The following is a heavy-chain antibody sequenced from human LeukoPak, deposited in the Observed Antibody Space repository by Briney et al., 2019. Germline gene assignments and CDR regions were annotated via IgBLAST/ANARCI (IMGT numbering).Heavy chain of an antibody. J-gene: IGHJ4*02. CDR3: AKASWVSTADAVL. V-gene: IGHV3-23*01. D-gene: IGHD3-16*01. Sequence: PGGSLTLSCAASGFIFSSYAMSWVREAPAGGLEWVSSLRGNGDTFYADSVKGRFTLSRDESRNTVYLHLNELRVEDTAVYYCAKASWVSTADAVLWGQGTVVTVSS. CDR2: LRGNGDT. CDR1: GFIFSSYA.